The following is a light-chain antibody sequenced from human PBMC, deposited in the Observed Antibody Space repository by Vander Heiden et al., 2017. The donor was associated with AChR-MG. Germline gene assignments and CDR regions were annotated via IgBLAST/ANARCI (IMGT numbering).Light chain of an antibody. V-gene: IGKV1-6*01. CDR1: QGIRND. CDR3: LQDYNYPYT. CDR2: AAS. J-gene: IGKJ2*01. Sequence: AIQMTQSPSSLSASVGDRVTITCRASQGIRNDLGWYQQKPAKAPKLLIYAASSLQSAVPSRFSGSGSGTDFTLTISSLQPEDFATYYCLQDYNYPYTFGQGTKLEIK.